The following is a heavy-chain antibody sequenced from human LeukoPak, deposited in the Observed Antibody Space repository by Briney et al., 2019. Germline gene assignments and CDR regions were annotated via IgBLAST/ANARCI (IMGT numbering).Heavy chain of an antibody. CDR2: ISGSGGST. CDR3: AKEGAYYYGSGIFNWFDP. V-gene: IGHV3-23*01. CDR1: GFTFSSYA. D-gene: IGHD3-10*01. Sequence: PGGSLRLSCAASGFTFSSYAMSWVRQAPGKGLEWVSAISGSGGSTYYADSVKGRFTISRDNSKNTLYLQMNSLRAEDTAVYYCAKEGAYYYGSGIFNWFDPWGQGTLVTVSS. J-gene: IGHJ5*02.